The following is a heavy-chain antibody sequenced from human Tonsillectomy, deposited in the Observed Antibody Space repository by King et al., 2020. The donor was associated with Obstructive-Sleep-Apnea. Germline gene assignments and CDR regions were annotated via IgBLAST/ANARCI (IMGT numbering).Heavy chain of an antibody. CDR3: ARDMTVAGWAQNFDY. V-gene: IGHV1-2*04. D-gene: IGHD6-19*01. CDR2: INPNSGGT. Sequence: QLVQSGAEVKKPGASVKVSCKAFGYTFTGYYIHWVRQAPGQALEWMGWINPNSGGTNYAQKFQDWVTMTRDTSISTAYMELSRLRSDDTAVYYCARDMTVAGWAQNFDYWGQGTLVTVSS. J-gene: IGHJ4*02. CDR1: GYTFTGYY.